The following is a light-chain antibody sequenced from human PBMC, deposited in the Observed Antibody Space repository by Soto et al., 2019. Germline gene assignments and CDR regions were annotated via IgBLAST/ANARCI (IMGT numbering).Light chain of an antibody. J-gene: IGKJ2*01. CDR1: QSVTSSF. Sequence: EIVLTQSPGTLSLSPGERATLSCRASQSVTSSFLAWYQQKPGQAPRLLIYSASHRATGIPDRFSGSESGTDFTLTISRLEPEDYAVYYCQQYDTSPRTFGQGTKVDI. CDR3: QQYDTSPRT. V-gene: IGKV3-20*01. CDR2: SAS.